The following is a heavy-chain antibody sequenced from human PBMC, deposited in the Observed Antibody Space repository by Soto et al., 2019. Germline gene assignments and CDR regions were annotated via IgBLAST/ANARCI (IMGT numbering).Heavy chain of an antibody. CDR1: GGTFSNYA. D-gene: IGHD2-2*01. J-gene: IGHJ6*02. V-gene: IGHV1-69*01. Sequence: QVQLVQSGAEVRKPGSSVTVSCKASGGTFSNYAISWVRQAPGQGLEWMGGIIPIVGTGSYAQKFQGRVTINAHEPTTTAYMELSSLRFEDTAVYYCARVVILVPTASTHYYYPMDVWGPGTTVTVSS. CDR3: ARVVILVPTASTHYYYPMDV. CDR2: IIPIVGTG.